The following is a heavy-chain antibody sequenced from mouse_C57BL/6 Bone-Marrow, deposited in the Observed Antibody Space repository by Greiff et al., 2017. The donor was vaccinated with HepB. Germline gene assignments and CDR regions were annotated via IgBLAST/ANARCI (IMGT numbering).Heavy chain of an antibody. D-gene: IGHD2-4*01. CDR1: GYTFTDYN. CDR3: ARGTYYDYDDGGSYAMDY. J-gene: IGHJ4*01. Sequence: VQLQQSGPELVKPGASVKIPCKASGYTFTDYNMDWVKQSHGKSLEWIGDINPNNGGTIYNQKFKGKATLTVDKSSSTAYMELRSLTSEDTAVYYCARGTYYDYDDGGSYAMDYWGQGTSVTVSS. CDR2: INPNNGGT. V-gene: IGHV1-18*01.